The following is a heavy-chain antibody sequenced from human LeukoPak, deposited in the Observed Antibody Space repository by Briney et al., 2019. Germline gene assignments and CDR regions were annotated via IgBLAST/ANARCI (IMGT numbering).Heavy chain of an antibody. V-gene: IGHV3-33*08. CDR1: GFTFSSYW. Sequence: GGSLRLSCAASGFTFSSYWMNWARQAPGKGLEWVAVIWYDGSNKYYADSVKGRFTISRDNSKNTLYLQMNSLRAEDTAVYYCARDGEARFDYWGQGTLVTVSS. J-gene: IGHJ4*02. CDR3: ARDGEARFDY. D-gene: IGHD3-3*01. CDR2: IWYDGSNK.